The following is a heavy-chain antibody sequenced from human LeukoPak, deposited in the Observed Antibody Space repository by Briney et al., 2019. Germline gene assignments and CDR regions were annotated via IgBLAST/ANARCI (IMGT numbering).Heavy chain of an antibody. J-gene: IGHJ4*02. V-gene: IGHV1-18*01. CDR1: GYTFTSYG. Sequence: GASVKVSCKASGYTFTSYGISWVRQAPGQGLEWMGWISAYNGNTNYAQKLQGRVTMTRDTSISTAYMELSRLRSDDTAVYYCARDSGSYLAYFDYWGQGTLVTVSS. CDR3: ARDSGSYLAYFDY. CDR2: ISAYNGNT. D-gene: IGHD1-26*01.